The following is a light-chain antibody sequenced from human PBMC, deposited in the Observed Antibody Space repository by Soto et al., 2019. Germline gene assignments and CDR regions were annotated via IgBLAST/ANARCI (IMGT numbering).Light chain of an antibody. Sequence: QSVLTQPPSASGSPGQSVTISCTGTSSDVGAYKYVSWYQQYPGKAPKLMIYDVSKRPSGVPDRFSGSKSGNTASLTVSGLQDEDEADYYCSSYVGSNIWVFGGGTKLTVL. CDR3: SSYVGSNIWV. CDR2: DVS. CDR1: SSDVGAYKY. J-gene: IGLJ3*02. V-gene: IGLV2-8*01.